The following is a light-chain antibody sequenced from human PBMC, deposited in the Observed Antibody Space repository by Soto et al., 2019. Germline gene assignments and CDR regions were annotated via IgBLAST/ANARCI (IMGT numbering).Light chain of an antibody. CDR1: QSVSSSY. CDR3: QFSRT. J-gene: IGKJ1*01. CDR2: GAS. V-gene: IGKV3-20*01. Sequence: EIVLTQSPGTLSLSPGERATLSCRASQSVSSSYLAWYQQKPGQAPRLLIYGASSRATGIPDRFSGSGSGTDFSLTVSRLDPEDFAVYYCQFSRTFGQETKVEIK.